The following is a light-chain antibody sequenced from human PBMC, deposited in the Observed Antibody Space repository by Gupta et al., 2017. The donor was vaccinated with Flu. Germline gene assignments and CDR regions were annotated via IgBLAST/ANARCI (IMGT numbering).Light chain of an antibody. J-gene: IGKJ1*01. Sequence: PSTSSASVRDRVIVTSRASHSISSWLAWHQHKAGKTPKLLMYKASRADIGLPLRFSGSGSATDFTLTISMLHPDDFVNYCCQQDDIFPWTFGQGTKVEIK. V-gene: IGKV1-5*03. CDR2: KAS. CDR3: QQDDIFPWT. CDR1: HSISSW.